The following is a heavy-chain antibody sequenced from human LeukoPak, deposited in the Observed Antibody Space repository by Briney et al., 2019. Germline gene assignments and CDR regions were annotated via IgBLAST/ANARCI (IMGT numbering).Heavy chain of an antibody. D-gene: IGHD5-18*01. Sequence: PGGSLRLSCAASGFTFSSYSMNWVRQAPGKGLEWVSSISSSSSYIYYADSVKGRFTISRDNAKNSLYLQMNSLRAEDTAVYYCARVQPSGYSYGYGLEPSDAFDIWGQGTMVTVSS. CDR2: ISSSSSYI. J-gene: IGHJ3*02. V-gene: IGHV3-21*01. CDR3: ARVQPSGYSYGYGLEPSDAFDI. CDR1: GFTFSSYS.